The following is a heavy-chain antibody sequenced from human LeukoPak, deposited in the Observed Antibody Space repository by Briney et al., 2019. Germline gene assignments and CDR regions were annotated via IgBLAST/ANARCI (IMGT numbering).Heavy chain of an antibody. V-gene: IGHV3-7*01. CDR3: AKPTHFNWFDP. CDR1: GFTFSSYW. Sequence: GGSLRLSCAASGFTFSSYWMSWVRQAPGKGLEWVANIKQDGSEKYCVDSVKGRFTISRDNAKNSLYLQMNSLRAEDTAVYYCAKPTHFNWFDPWGQGTLVTVSS. CDR2: IKQDGSEK. J-gene: IGHJ5*02. D-gene: IGHD3-3*02.